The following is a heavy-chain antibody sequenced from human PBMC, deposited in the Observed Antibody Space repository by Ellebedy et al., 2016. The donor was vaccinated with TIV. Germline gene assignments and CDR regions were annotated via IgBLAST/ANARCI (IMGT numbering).Heavy chain of an antibody. V-gene: IGHV3-23*01. CDR1: GFTFSRYA. Sequence: GESLKISCAASGFTFSRYAMTWVRQAPGQGLEWVSGIVGSGGGIFCADSVKGRFTISRDNSKSTVDLQMNSLRAEDTAIYYCARDRTPGDGYWVFDQWGQGALVTVSS. D-gene: IGHD5-18*01. J-gene: IGHJ4*02. CDR3: ARDRTPGDGYWVFDQ. CDR2: IVGSGGGI.